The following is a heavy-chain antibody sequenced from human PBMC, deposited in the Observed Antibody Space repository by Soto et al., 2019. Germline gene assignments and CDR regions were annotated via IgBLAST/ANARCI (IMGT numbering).Heavy chain of an antibody. Sequence: QVQLVESGGGVVQPGRSLRLSCAASGFTFSSYAMHWVRQAPGKGLEWVAVISYDGSNKYYADSVKGRFTISRDNSKNTLYLQMNSLRAEDTAVYYCARGVNSGSYYRHYYCYGMDVWGQGTTVTVSS. CDR3: ARGVNSGSYYRHYYCYGMDV. D-gene: IGHD1-26*01. CDR2: ISYDGSNK. J-gene: IGHJ6*02. V-gene: IGHV3-30-3*01. CDR1: GFTFSSYA.